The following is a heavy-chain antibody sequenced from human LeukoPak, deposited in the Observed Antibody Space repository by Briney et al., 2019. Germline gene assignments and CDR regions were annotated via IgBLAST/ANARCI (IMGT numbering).Heavy chain of an antibody. V-gene: IGHV1-69*13. CDR2: IIPIFGTA. J-gene: IGHJ4*02. CDR3: ARGGDGVYCSGGSCSVDY. D-gene: IGHD2-15*01. Sequence: ASVKVSCKASGGTFSSYAISWVRQAPGQGLEWMGGIIPIFGTANYAQKFQGRVTITADESTSTAYMELSSLRSEDTAVYYCARGGDGVYCSGGSCSVDYWGQGTLVTVSS. CDR1: GGTFSSYA.